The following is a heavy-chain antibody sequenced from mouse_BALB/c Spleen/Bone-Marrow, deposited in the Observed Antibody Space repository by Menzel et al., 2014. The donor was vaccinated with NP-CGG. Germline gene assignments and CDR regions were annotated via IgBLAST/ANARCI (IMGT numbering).Heavy chain of an antibody. CDR2: IWGDGST. J-gene: IGHJ4*01. CDR3: ARDSFLITRALDY. CDR1: GFSLTGYG. V-gene: IGHV2-6-7*01. D-gene: IGHD1-1*01. Sequence: VQGVESGPGLVAPSQSLSITCTVSGFSLTGYGVSWVRQPPGKGLEWLGMIWGDGSTDYNSPLKDRLSIIEDNSKSXVFLKMNSLQTDDTARYYCARDSFLITRALDYWGQGTSVTVSS.